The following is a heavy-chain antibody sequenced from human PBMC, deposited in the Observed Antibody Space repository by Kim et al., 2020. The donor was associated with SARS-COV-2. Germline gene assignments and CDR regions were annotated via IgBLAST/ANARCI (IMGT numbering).Heavy chain of an antibody. CDR1: GFTFSSYS. V-gene: IGHV3-21*01. CDR3: ARDGQFLEWLSPWYHYYYMHV. Sequence: GGSLRLSCAASGFTFSSYSMNWVRQAPGKGLEWVSSISSSSSYIYYADSVKGRFTISRDNAKNSLYLQMNSLRAEDTAVYYCARDGQFLEWLSPWYHYYYMHVWGKGTTVTLS. J-gene: IGHJ6*03. CDR2: ISSSSSYI. D-gene: IGHD3-3*01.